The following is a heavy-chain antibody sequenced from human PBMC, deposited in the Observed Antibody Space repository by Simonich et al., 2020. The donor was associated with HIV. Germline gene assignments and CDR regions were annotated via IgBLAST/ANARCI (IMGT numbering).Heavy chain of an antibody. CDR3: AKDQLGTDGFDI. V-gene: IGHV3-23*01. CDR2: IGIRDTT. D-gene: IGHD7-27*01. Sequence: EVQLLESGGGLVQPGGSLRLSCAGSGFTFSNYAMTWVRQAPGKGLEWVSCIGIRDTTYYADTVMGRFIISRDNSKNTLYLQMDSLRAGDTALYYCAKDQLGTDGFDIWGQGTMVTVSS. CDR1: GFTFSNYA. J-gene: IGHJ3*02.